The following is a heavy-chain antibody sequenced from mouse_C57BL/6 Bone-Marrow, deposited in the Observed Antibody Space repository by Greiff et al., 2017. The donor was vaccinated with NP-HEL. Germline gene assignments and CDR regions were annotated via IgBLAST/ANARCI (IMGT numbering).Heavy chain of an antibody. Sequence: EVQLQQSGPELVKPGASVKMSCKASGYTFTDYNMHWVKQSHGKSLEWIGYINPNNGGTSYNQKFKGKATLTVNKSSSTAYMELRSLTSEDSAVYYWARHYSKDWYFDVWGTGTTVTVSS. CDR1: GYTFTDYN. V-gene: IGHV1-22*01. CDR3: ARHYSKDWYFDV. CDR2: INPNNGGT. J-gene: IGHJ1*03. D-gene: IGHD2-5*01.